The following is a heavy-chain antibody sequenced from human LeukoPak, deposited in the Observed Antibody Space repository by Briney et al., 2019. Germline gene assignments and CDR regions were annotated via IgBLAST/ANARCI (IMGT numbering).Heavy chain of an antibody. V-gene: IGHV3-23*01. J-gene: IGHJ4*02. D-gene: IGHD4-17*01. CDR2: ISGRGCNT. Sequence: PGGSLRLSCVAAGFTFSNYVMSWVRQAPGKGLEWVSPISGRGCNTYYGDSVKGRFSISRDNSRNTLYLQMNSLRAEDTAAYYCAKDRVSTVTTNYFDYWGQGTLVTVST. CDR3: AKDRVSTVTTNYFDY. CDR1: GFTFSNYV.